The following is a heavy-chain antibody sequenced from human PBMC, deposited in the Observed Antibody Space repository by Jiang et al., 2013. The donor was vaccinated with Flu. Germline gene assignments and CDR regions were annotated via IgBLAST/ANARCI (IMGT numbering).Heavy chain of an antibody. CDR3: STMTS. Sequence: GSLRLSCAVSGFTLSDAWMHVGPPRLRGRGLECVGRIRRKSAGGTIEYAPAFNGRFIISKDDSQNTFFLQMDNLRIDDTALYYCSTMTSWGQGTLITVSS. V-gene: IGHV3-15*05. CDR2: IRRKSAGGTI. CDR1: GFTLSDAW. J-gene: IGHJ4*02.